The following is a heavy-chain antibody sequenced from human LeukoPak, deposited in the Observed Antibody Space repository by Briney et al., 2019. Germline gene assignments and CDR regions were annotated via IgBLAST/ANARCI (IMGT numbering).Heavy chain of an antibody. Sequence: GGSLRLSCAASGFTFSNAWMSWVRQAPGKGLEWVGRIESKTDGGTTDYAAPVKGRFTISRDDSKNTLYLQMNSLKTEDTAVYYCTTERGVISDYWGQGTLVTVSS. CDR1: GFTFSNAW. J-gene: IGHJ4*02. D-gene: IGHD3-10*01. V-gene: IGHV3-15*04. CDR3: TTERGVISDY. CDR2: IESKTDGGTT.